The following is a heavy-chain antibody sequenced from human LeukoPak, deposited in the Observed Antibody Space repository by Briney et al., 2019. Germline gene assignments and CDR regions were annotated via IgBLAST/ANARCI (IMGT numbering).Heavy chain of an antibody. CDR1: GFTLGKYG. CDR3: AKDPYSSRMEYFQQ. V-gene: IGHV3-20*04. J-gene: IGHJ1*01. D-gene: IGHD3-22*01. CDR2: INWNGGST. Sequence: PGGSLRLSCAASGFTLGKYGMNWVRQVPGKGLEWVSGINWNGGSTGYADSVKGRFTISRDNSKNTLYLEMSSLRIEDTAVYYCAKDPYSSRMEYFQQWGQGTLVIVSS.